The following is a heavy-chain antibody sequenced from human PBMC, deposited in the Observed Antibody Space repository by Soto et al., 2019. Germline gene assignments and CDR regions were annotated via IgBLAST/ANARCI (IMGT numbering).Heavy chain of an antibody. CDR1: GFIFSRCS. CDR3: ARGSAFIGLDY. Sequence: EVQLVESGGGLVKPGGPLSLSGAVSGFIFSRCSLNWARQAPGKGLEWVSSIGTSGSYIYDTDSVKGRFTISRDNTKDSLYLQMNSLRAEDTAIYYCARGSAFIGLDYWGQGTPVTVSS. J-gene: IGHJ4*02. D-gene: IGHD1-26*01. CDR2: IGTSGSYI. V-gene: IGHV3-21*01.